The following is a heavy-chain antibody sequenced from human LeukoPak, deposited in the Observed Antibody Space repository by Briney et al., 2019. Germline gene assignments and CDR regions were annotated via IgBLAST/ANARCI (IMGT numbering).Heavy chain of an antibody. CDR1: GFPFNHYG. Sequence: GGSLRLSCAASGFPFNHYGMHWVRQAPGKGLEWVAFIRYDGNDKFYAESVKGRFSISRDTSRNTLYLQMNSLRAEDTAIYYCAKDLMRDRWFGESWGQGTLVTVSS. D-gene: IGHD3-10*01. V-gene: IGHV3-30*02. CDR2: IRYDGNDK. J-gene: IGHJ5*02. CDR3: AKDLMRDRWFGES.